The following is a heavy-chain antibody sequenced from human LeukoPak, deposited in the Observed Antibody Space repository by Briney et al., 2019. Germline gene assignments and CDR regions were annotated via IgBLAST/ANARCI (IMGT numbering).Heavy chain of an antibody. Sequence: PGGSLRLSCAASGFTFSSYWMHWVRQAPGKGLVWVSRINSDGSSTSYADSVKGRFTISRDNAKNSLYLQMNSLRAEDTAVYYCAREEQLVGMDVWGKGTTVTVSS. D-gene: IGHD6-6*01. CDR2: INSDGSST. J-gene: IGHJ6*04. CDR1: GFTFSSYW. CDR3: AREEQLVGMDV. V-gene: IGHV3-74*01.